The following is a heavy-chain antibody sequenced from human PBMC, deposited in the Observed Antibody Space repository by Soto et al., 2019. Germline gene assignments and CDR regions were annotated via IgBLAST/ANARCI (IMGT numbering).Heavy chain of an antibody. V-gene: IGHV3-23*01. CDR1: GFTFSSYA. Sequence: EVQLLESGGGLVQPGGSLRLSCAASGFTFSSYAMSWVRQAPGKGLEWVSAISGSGGSTYYADSVKGRFTISRDNSKNTLYLQMNSLRAEDTAVYYCAKDGQKGVVGATKFDYWGQGTLVTVSS. CDR2: ISGSGGST. CDR3: AKDGQKGVVGATKFDY. D-gene: IGHD1-26*01. J-gene: IGHJ4*02.